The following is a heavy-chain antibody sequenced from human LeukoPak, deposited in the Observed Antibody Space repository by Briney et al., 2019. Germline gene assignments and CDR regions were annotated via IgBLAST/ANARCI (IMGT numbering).Heavy chain of an antibody. V-gene: IGHV3-23*01. CDR2: LSATGDIT. Sequence: GGSLRLSCAGSGFIFKNYVMTWVRQAPGKGLDWVSSLSATGDITYYADSVKGRFTVSRDNSNGTVFLQMNSLRAEDTAVYYCAKDSHPLSSSSWFFESWGQGTLVAVSS. D-gene: IGHD6-13*01. CDR1: GFIFKNYV. CDR3: AKDSHPLSSSSWFFES. J-gene: IGHJ4*02.